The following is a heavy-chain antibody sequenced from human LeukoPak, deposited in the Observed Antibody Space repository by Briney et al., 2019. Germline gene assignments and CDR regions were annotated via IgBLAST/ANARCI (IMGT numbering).Heavy chain of an antibody. CDR1: GNSISSGDYY. CDR2: IYTSGST. D-gene: IGHD3-10*01. J-gene: IGHJ4*02. V-gene: IGHV4-61*02. Sequence: SETLSLTCTVSGNSISSGDYYWSWIRQPAGKGLEWIGRIYTSGSTTYNPSLKSRVTISVDTSKNQFSLKLSSVTAADTAVYYCARQETLWFGELGPCYDYWGQGTLVTVSS. CDR3: ARQETLWFGELGPCYDY.